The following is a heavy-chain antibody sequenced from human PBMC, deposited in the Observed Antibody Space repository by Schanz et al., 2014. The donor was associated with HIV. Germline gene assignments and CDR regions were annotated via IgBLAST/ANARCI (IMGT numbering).Heavy chain of an antibody. Sequence: EVQLLEFGGGLVRPGESLRLSCLASGFTFNNYAMSWVRQAPGKGLEWVSVIYSGGSTSYADSVRGRFTISRDNSKNTLYLQMNSLRADDTAVYYCAREPRPYRLSHSSPHWGQGTLVTVSS. CDR3: AREPRPYRLSHSSPH. CDR2: IYSGGST. J-gene: IGHJ4*02. D-gene: IGHD5-18*01. CDR1: GFTFNNYA. V-gene: IGHV3-66*01.